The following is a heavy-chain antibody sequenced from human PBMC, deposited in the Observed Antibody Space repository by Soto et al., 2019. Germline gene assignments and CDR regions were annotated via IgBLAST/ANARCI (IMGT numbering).Heavy chain of an antibody. Sequence: QVQLVESGRGVVQPGRSLRLSCAASGFTFSSYAMHWVRQAPGKGLEWVAVISYDGSNKYYADSVKGRFTISRDNSKNTLYLQMNSLRDEDTAVYYCAREAGRSYDFDYWGQGTLVTVSS. J-gene: IGHJ4*02. CDR1: GFTFSSYA. CDR2: ISYDGSNK. D-gene: IGHD6-13*01. V-gene: IGHV3-30-3*01. CDR3: AREAGRSYDFDY.